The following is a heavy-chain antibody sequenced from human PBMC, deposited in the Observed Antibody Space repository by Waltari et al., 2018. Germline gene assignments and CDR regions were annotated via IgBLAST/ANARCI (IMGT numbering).Heavy chain of an antibody. CDR2: VHFSGTT. Sequence: QLHLQESGPGLVRPSETLSLTCSVPGDSITSDYDSWGWLRQPPGEGLAWIGTVHFSGTTYYNPSLRSRVTISVDTSKNQFSLELTSVTAADTAVYYCARLDYTALRRGCDPWGQGTLVTVSS. V-gene: IGHV4-39*01. D-gene: IGHD4-4*01. CDR1: GDSITSDYDS. CDR3: ARLDYTALRRGCDP. J-gene: IGHJ5*02.